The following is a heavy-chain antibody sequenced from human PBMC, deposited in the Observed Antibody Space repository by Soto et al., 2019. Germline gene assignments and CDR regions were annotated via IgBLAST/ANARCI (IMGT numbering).Heavy chain of an antibody. Sequence: GGSLRLSCAASGFTFSSYGMHWVRQAPGKGLEWVAVIWYDGSNKYYADSVKGRFTISRDNSKNTLYLQMNSLRAEDTAVYYCARDAVVVVITTGLDYWGQGTLVTVSS. CDR3: ARDAVVVVITTGLDY. CDR2: IWYDGSNK. V-gene: IGHV3-33*01. J-gene: IGHJ4*02. D-gene: IGHD3-22*01. CDR1: GFTFSSYG.